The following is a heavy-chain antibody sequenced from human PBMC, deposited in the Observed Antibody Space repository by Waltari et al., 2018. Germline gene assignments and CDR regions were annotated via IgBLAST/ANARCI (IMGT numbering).Heavy chain of an antibody. Sequence: EVQLVEDGGGLVQPGGSLRPSWSASGFTFSSYAMHWVRQAPGKGLEYVSAISSNGGSTYYADSVKGRFTISRDNSKNTLYLQMSSLRAEDTAVYYCVKGHGSGSHPDYWGQGTLVTVSS. D-gene: IGHD3-10*01. CDR3: VKGHGSGSHPDY. CDR2: ISSNGGST. CDR1: GFTFSSYA. J-gene: IGHJ4*02. V-gene: IGHV3-64D*08.